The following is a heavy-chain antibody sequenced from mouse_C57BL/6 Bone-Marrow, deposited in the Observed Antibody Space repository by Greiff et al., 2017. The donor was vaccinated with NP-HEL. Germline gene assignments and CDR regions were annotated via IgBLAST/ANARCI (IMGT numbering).Heavy chain of an antibody. V-gene: IGHV1-37*01. CDR2: INPYNGDP. Sequence: EVQLQQSGPELVKPGASVQISCKASGYSFTGYFMNWVKQSHGKSLAWIGRINPYNGDPFYNQKFKGKATLTVDKSSSTAHMELLSLTSEDVAVYYCARRDYGYDRGYFDYWGQGTTLTVSS. CDR1: GYSFTGYF. D-gene: IGHD2-2*01. CDR3: ARRDYGYDRGYFDY. J-gene: IGHJ2*01.